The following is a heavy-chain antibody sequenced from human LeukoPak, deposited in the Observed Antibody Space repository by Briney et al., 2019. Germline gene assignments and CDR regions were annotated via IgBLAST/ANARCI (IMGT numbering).Heavy chain of an antibody. J-gene: IGHJ6*02. CDR1: GYTFTSYA. D-gene: IGHD2-2*01. CDR2: INAGNGNT. CDR3: ARDLRERYCSSTSCYAGNYYYGMDV. Sequence: ASVKVSCTASGYTFTSYAMHWVRQAPGQRLEWMGWINAGNGNTKYSQKFQGRVTITRDTSASTAYMELSSLRSEDTAVYYCARDLRERYCSSTSCYAGNYYYGMDVWGQGTTVTVSS. V-gene: IGHV1-3*01.